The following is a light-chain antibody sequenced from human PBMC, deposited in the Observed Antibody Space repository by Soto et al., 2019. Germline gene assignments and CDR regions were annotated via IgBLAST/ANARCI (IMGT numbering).Light chain of an antibody. CDR3: HQYGSSPWT. CDR1: QSGFSFY. V-gene: IGKV3-20*01. Sequence: EIVLTQSPGTLSLSPGERATLSCRASQSGFSFYLAWFQQKPGQAPRLLIYGASTRATGITDRFSGSGSGTDFSLTISRLEPEDFAVYYCHQYGSSPWTLGQGTKLEIK. CDR2: GAS. J-gene: IGKJ1*01.